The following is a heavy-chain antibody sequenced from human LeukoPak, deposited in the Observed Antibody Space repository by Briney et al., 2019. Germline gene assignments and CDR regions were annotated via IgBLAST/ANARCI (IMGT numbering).Heavy chain of an antibody. CDR2: ISASGGSS. V-gene: IGHV3-23*01. D-gene: IGHD1-20*01. CDR1: RFTFSSYA. Sequence: PGGSLSLSCAASRFTFSSYAMSWVRQAPGKGLEWVLGISASGGSSYYADSVKGRFTISRDNSKNTLYLQMDSLRAEDTAVYYCAKDRITGTPYYFDYWGQGTLVTVSS. J-gene: IGHJ4*02. CDR3: AKDRITGTPYYFDY.